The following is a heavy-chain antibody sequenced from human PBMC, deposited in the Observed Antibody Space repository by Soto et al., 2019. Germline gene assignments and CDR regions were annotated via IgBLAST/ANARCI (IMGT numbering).Heavy chain of an antibody. V-gene: IGHV2-5*02. CDR2: VYWDDDK. CDR1: GFSLTTGVG. CDR3: ATLTADF. J-gene: IGHJ4*02. Sequence: ITLEESGPTLVKPTETLTLTCTFPGFSLTTGVGGGWVRQTPGKALEWLALVYWDDDKHYNPSLKTRLTITKDDSKGQVVLTMTKMDPADSATYYCATLTADFWGPGTLVTVS.